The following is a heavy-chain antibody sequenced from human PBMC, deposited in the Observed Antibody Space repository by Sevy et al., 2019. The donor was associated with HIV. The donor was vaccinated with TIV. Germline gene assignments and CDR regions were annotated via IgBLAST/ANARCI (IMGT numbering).Heavy chain of an antibody. CDR3: ARDQAGPSDDYYYYYGMDL. CDR1: GFILRNYV. J-gene: IGHJ6*02. CDR2: VSFDGSDQ. V-gene: IGHV3-30-3*01. D-gene: IGHD3-10*01. Sequence: GGSLRLSCAASGFILRNYVMHWVRQAPGKGLEWVAAVSFDGSDQFYADSVKGRFTISRDNSKNRLYLQTNSLRAEDTAVYYCARDQAGPSDDYYYYYGMDLWGQGTTVNVSS.